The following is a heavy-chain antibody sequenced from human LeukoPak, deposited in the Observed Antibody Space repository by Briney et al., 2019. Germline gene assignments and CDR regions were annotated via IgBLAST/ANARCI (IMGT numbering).Heavy chain of an antibody. D-gene: IGHD6-13*01. J-gene: IGHJ5*02. CDR2: ISGSGGST. CDR1: GFTFSSYA. CDR3: ARESLGVAAAENWFDP. V-gene: IGHV3-23*01. Sequence: GGSLRLSCAASGFTFSSYAMSWVRQAPGKGLEWVSAISGSGGSTYYADSVKGRFTISRDNSKNTLYLQMNSLRAEDTAVYYCARESLGVAAAENWFDPWGQGTLVTVSS.